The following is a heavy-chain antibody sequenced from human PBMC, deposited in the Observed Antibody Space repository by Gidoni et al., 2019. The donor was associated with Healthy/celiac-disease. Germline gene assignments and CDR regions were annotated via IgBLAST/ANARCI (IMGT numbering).Heavy chain of an antibody. J-gene: IGHJ5*02. Sequence: QVQLQESGPGLVKPSETLSLTCTVSGGSISSYHWSWLRQPAGKGLEWIGRIYTSGSPHYNPSLKSRVTMSVDTSKTQFSLKLSSVTAADTAVYYCAREGPYYDILTGSPPWGQGTLVTVSS. CDR2: IYTSGSP. V-gene: IGHV4-4*07. CDR1: GGSISSYH. D-gene: IGHD3-9*01. CDR3: AREGPYYDILTGSPP.